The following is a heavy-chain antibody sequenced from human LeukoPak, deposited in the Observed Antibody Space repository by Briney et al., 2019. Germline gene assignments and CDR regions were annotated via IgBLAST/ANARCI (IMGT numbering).Heavy chain of an antibody. CDR2: ISGSGGQT. CDR3: AKEVRQIRKSYIDS. V-gene: IGHV3-23*01. Sequence: PGGSLRLSCAASGFSFSSSAMSWVRQAPGEGLEWVSAISGSGGQTHYVESVKGRFTISGDNSKNTLYLQMNSLKADDTAVYYCAKEVRQIRKSYIDSWGQGTLVTVSS. CDR1: GFSFSSSA. J-gene: IGHJ4*02. D-gene: IGHD3-10*01.